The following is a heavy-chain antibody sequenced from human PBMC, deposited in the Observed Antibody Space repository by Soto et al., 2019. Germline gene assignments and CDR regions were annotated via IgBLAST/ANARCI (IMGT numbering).Heavy chain of an antibody. J-gene: IGHJ3*02. CDR3: ARGGGVGVAGSAAFDM. CDR2: INPATGGA. Sequence: QLHLVQSGAVVKKPGASVTVSCSASGYPVTAYYMHWVRQAPGRGLEWMGGINPATGGAKYTQTFQGRFNMTRGTSTSTVFMELSGLTSEDPAVFYWARGGGVGVAGSAAFDMWGQGTLVTVSS. D-gene: IGHD3-3*01. CDR1: GYPVTAYY. V-gene: IGHV1-2*02.